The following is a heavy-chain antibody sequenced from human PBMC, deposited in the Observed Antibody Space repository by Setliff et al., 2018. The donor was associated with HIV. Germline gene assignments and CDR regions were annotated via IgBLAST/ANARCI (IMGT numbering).Heavy chain of an antibody. Sequence: GGSLRLSCAASGFRINNYDMNWVRQAPGKGLEWVSSISSSSSYIYYADSVKGRSTISRDNAKNSLYLQMSSLRAEDTAVYYCARGPLSSSWYNWFDPWGQGTLVTVSS. V-gene: IGHV3-21*01. CDR1: GFRINNYD. CDR3: ARGPLSSSWYNWFDP. CDR2: ISSSSSYI. J-gene: IGHJ5*02. D-gene: IGHD6-13*01.